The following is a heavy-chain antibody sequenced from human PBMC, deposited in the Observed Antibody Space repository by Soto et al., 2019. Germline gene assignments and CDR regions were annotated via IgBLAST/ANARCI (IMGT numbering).Heavy chain of an antibody. D-gene: IGHD3-9*01. CDR1: GFTFSSYS. V-gene: IGHV3-23*01. Sequence: GGSLRLSCAASGFTFSSYSMNWVRQAPGKGLEWVSAISGSGGSTYYADSVKGRFTISRDNSKNTLYLQMNSLRAEDTAVYYCAKDRDWAYFDYWGQGTLVTVSS. CDR2: ISGSGGST. CDR3: AKDRDWAYFDY. J-gene: IGHJ4*02.